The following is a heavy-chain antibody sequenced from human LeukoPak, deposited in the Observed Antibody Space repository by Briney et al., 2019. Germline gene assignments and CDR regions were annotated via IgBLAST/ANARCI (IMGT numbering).Heavy chain of an antibody. Sequence: PGGSLRLSCAASGFTFSSCVMSWVRQAPGKRLEWVSAISGSGRDTYYADSVTGRFIISRENSKDTLFLQINSLGADDTAVYYCAREANYYDSSGYSPPTLDFWGQGTLVTVSS. CDR2: ISGSGRDT. D-gene: IGHD3-22*01. CDR1: GFTFSSCV. CDR3: AREANYYDSSGYSPPTLDF. J-gene: IGHJ4*02. V-gene: IGHV3-23*01.